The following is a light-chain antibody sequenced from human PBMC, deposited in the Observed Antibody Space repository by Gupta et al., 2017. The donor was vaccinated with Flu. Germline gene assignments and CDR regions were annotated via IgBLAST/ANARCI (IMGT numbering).Light chain of an antibody. CDR3: MQALQTRYS. J-gene: IGKJ2*03. CDR2: LGS. V-gene: IGKV2-28*01. Sequence: DIVMTQSPLSLPVTPGEPASISCRSSPSLLHSNGYNYLDWYLQKPGQSPQLLIYLGSNRASGVPDRFSGSGSGTDFTLKISRVEAEDVGVYYCMQALQTRYSFGQGTKLEIK. CDR1: PSLLHSNGYNY.